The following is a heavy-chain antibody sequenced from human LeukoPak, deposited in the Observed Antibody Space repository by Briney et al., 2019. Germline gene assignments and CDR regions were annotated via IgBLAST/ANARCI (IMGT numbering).Heavy chain of an antibody. J-gene: IGHJ4*02. CDR1: GGSFSGYF. Sequence: SETLSLTCAVYGGSFSGYFWSWIRQSPGKGLEWIGEISHSGSTNYNPSLKSRVTISLDTSKNQFSLNLSSVTAADTAVYYCARKRGYSYGYLGYWGQGTLVTVSS. D-gene: IGHD5-18*01. CDR2: ISHSGST. CDR3: ARKRGYSYGYLGY. V-gene: IGHV4-34*01.